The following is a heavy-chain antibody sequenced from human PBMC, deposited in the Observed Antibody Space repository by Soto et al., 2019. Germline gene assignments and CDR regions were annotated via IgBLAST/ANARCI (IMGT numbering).Heavy chain of an antibody. CDR3: ARGSLNAVWYFDL. J-gene: IGHJ2*01. D-gene: IGHD2-8*01. CDR2: ISNSGAT. V-gene: IGHV4-31*03. Sequence: QVQLQESGPGLVKPSQTLSLTCSVSGGSISSNSNRWSWIRQHPGQGLEWIGYISNSGATYYNPSLKSRVAISADTSKNQFSLYLNSVTAADTAVYYCARGSLNAVWYFDLWGRGTQVTVSS. CDR1: GGSISSNSNR.